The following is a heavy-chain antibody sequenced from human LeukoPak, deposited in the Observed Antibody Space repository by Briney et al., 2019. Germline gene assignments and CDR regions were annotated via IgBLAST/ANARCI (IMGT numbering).Heavy chain of an antibody. D-gene: IGHD3-16*02. CDR1: GFTFSDYY. CDR2: IYSSGSL. CDR3: ARDRARYDNVWGSYLPFDY. V-gene: IGHV4-38-2*02. J-gene: IGHJ4*02. Sequence: GSLRLSCAASGFTFSDYYMSWIRQAPGKGLEWIGSIYSSGSLYYNPSLKSRITISLDTSKNQFSLNLSSVTAADTAVYYCARDRARYDNVWGSYLPFDYWGQGTLVTVSS.